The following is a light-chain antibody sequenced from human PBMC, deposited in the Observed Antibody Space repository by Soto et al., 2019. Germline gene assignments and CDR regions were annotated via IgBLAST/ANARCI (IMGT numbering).Light chain of an antibody. CDR3: HQRSNWPWT. Sequence: EIVLTQSPATLSLSPGASPPLSCRASQSVSRYLAWYQHKVGQAPRLLIYDASSRATGIPARFSGSGSGTDFTLTISSLEPEDFAVYYCHQRSNWPWTFGQGTKVDIK. V-gene: IGKV3-11*01. J-gene: IGKJ1*01. CDR1: QSVSRY. CDR2: DAS.